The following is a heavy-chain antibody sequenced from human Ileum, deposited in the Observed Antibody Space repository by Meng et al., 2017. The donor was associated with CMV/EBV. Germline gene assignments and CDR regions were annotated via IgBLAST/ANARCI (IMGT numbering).Heavy chain of an antibody. CDR3: VRGSGFRLDY. J-gene: IGHJ4*01. V-gene: IGHV3-21*01. CDR2: ISTSSTYI. CDR1: GFTFSSYS. Sequence: LSCAVSGFTFSSYSMNWVRQAPGKGLEWVSSISTSSTYIYYADSVKGRFTISRDNAKNSLFLHMNSLRPEDTAKYYCVRGSGFRLDYWGRGPLVTVSS. D-gene: IGHD3-3*01.